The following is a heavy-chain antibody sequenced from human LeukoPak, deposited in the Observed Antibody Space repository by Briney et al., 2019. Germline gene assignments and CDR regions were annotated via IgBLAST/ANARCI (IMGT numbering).Heavy chain of an antibody. D-gene: IGHD4-17*01. CDR2: INPNSGGT. Sequence: RASVKVSFKASGYTFTGYYMHWVRQAPGQGLEWMGWINPNSGGTNYAQKFQDRVTMTRDTSISTAYMELSRLRSDDTAVYYCARDSYGDYYFDYWGQGTLVTVSS. J-gene: IGHJ4*02. V-gene: IGHV1-2*02. CDR3: ARDSYGDYYFDY. CDR1: GYTFTGYY.